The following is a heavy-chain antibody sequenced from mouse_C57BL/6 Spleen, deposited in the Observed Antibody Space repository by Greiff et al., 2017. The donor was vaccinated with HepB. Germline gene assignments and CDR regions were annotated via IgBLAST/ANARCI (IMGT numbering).Heavy chain of an antibody. V-gene: IGHV1-76*01. D-gene: IGHD1-1*01. CDR3: ARSHYYGSSYKYFDV. CDR1: GYTFTDYY. Sequence: QVHVKQSGAELVRPGASVKLSCKASGYTFTDYYINWVKQRPGQGLEWIARIYPGSGNTYCNEKFKGKATLTAEKSSSTAYMQLSSLTSEDSAVYFCARSHYYGSSYKYFDVWGTGTTVTVSS. CDR2: IYPGSGNT. J-gene: IGHJ1*03.